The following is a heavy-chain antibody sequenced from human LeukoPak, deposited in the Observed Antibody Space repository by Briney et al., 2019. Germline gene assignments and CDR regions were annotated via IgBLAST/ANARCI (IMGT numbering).Heavy chain of an antibody. Sequence: ASVKVSCKASGYTFTGYYMQWVRQAPGQGLEWMGWIIPHSGDTTYAQKFQGRVTMTRDTSISTAYMELSRLTSGDTAVYYCARASDYGDYGGFDYWGQGTLVTVSS. CDR1: GYTFTGYY. V-gene: IGHV1-2*02. J-gene: IGHJ4*02. D-gene: IGHD4-17*01. CDR3: ARASDYGDYGGFDY. CDR2: IIPHSGDT.